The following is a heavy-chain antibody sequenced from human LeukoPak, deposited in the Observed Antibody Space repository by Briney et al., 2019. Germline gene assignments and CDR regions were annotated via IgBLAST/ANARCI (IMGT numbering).Heavy chain of an antibody. D-gene: IGHD2-2*01. CDR2: ISTYNGKT. Sequence: GASVTVSFRASVYTFTTYGIPWVRQARGQGLEWLGWISTYNGKTNYAQKCQGRVTMTTDTSTSTAYMELRTLRSDDTAVYFCARVQVLIVPAAINYWGQGTLVTVSS. CDR3: ARVQVLIVPAAINY. CDR1: VYTFTTYG. V-gene: IGHV1-18*01. J-gene: IGHJ4*02.